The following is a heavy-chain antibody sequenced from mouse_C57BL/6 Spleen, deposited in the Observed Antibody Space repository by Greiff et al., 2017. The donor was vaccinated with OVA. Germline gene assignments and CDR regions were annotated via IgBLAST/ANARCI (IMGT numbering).Heavy chain of an antibody. V-gene: IGHV1-82*01. CDR1: GYAFSSSW. CDR2: IYPGDGDT. Sequence: VQLQQSGPELVKPGASVKISCKASGYAFSSSWMNWVKQRPGKGLEWIGRIYPGDGDTNYNGKLKGKATLTADKSSSTNYMQLSSLTSEDSAVYFCARSPRFAMDYWGQGTSVTVSS. J-gene: IGHJ4*01. CDR3: ARSPRFAMDY.